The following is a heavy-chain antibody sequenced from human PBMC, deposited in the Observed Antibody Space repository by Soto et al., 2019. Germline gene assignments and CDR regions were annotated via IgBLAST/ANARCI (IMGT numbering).Heavy chain of an antibody. CDR1: GFTFSSYW. V-gene: IGHV3-7*05. Sequence: HPGGSLRLSCAASGFTFSSYWMSWVRQAPGKGLEWVANIKQDGSEKYYVDSVKGRFTISRDNAKNSLYLQMNSLRAEDTAVYYCARSEALFDYGMDVWGQGTTVTVSS. J-gene: IGHJ6*02. CDR2: IKQDGSEK. CDR3: ARSEALFDYGMDV.